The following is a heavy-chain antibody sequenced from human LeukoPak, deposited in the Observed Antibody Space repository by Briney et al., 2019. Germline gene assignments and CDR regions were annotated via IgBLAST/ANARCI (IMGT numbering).Heavy chain of an antibody. D-gene: IGHD3-10*01. CDR3: ARHGMVRGVPDY. CDR2: IYYSGST. V-gene: IGHV4-61*05. CDR1: GGSISSSSYY. J-gene: IGHJ4*02. Sequence: SETLSLTCTVSGGSISSSSYYWSWIRQPPGKGLEWIGYIYYSGSTNYNPSLKSRVTISVDTSKNQFSLKLSSVTAADTAVYYCARHGMVRGVPDYWGQGTLVTVSS.